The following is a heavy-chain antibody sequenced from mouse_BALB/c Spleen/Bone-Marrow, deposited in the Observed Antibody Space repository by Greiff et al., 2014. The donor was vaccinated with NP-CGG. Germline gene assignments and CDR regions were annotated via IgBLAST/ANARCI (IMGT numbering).Heavy chain of an antibody. Sequence: EVMLVESGGGLVQPGGSMKLSCAASGFTFSDTRLDWVRQSPEKGLEWVAEIRTKADDYATYYAESVKGRFTISRDDSISSVYLQMNSLRAEDTGIYYCTPHPFDYWGQGTTLTVSS. J-gene: IGHJ2*01. V-gene: IGHV6-6*01. CDR2: IRTKADDYAT. CDR3: TPHPFDY. CDR1: GFTFSDTR.